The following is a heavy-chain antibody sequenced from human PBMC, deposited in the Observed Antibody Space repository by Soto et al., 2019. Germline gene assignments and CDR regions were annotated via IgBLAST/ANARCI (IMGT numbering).Heavy chain of an antibody. J-gene: IGHJ5*02. CDR1: GYPFTSYG. V-gene: IGHV1-18*01. D-gene: IGHD3-9*01. CDR2: ISAYNGKT. Sequence: QVQLVQSGAEVKKPGASVKVSCKTSGYPFTSYGINWVRQAPGQGPEWMGWISAYNGKTSYTQKFQGRVTMTTDTSPSTAYMEVRSLRSDGTAVYFCARSPLIAGTGPLHHWGQGTLVTVPS. CDR3: ARSPLIAGTGPLHH.